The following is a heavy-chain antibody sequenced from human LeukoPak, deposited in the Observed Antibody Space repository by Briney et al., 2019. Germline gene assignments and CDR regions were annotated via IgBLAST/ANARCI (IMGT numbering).Heavy chain of an antibody. CDR1: GGSISSYY. V-gene: IGHV4-59*01. CDR3: ARMRRPHWYLDL. CDR2: IYYSGST. Sequence: SETLSLTCTVSGGSISSYYWSWIRQPPGKGLEWIGYIYYSGSTNYNPSLKTRVTISKDTSKNQFSLKLSSVTAANTAVYYCARMRRPHWYLDLWGRGTLVTVSS. J-gene: IGHJ2*01.